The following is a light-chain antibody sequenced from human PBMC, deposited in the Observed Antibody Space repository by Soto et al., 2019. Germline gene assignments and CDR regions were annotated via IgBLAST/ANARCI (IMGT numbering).Light chain of an antibody. CDR2: EVT. CDR1: SSDVGGYNY. J-gene: IGLJ1*01. CDR3: SSYAGSNSYV. V-gene: IGLV2-8*01. Sequence: QSALTQPPSASGSPGQSVTISCTGTSSDVGGYNYVSWYQQEPGKAPKLLIYEVTKRPPGVPDRFSGSKSGNTASLTVSGLQAEDEADYYCSSYAGSNSYVFGTGTKVTVL.